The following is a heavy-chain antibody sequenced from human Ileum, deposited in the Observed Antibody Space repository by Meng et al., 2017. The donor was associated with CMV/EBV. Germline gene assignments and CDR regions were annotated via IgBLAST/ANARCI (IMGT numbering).Heavy chain of an antibody. CDR2: IHYTGST. CDR3: AREDRYHIVVVPAAWRWFDP. V-gene: IGHV4-31*02. D-gene: IGHD2-2*01. Sequence: SAGYYWTWFRQHPEKGLEWIGYIHYTGSTFYSPSLKSRVTISVDTSKNQFSLKLSSVTAADTAVYYCAREDRYHIVVVPAAWRWFDPWAREPWSPSPQ. J-gene: IGHJ5*02. CDR1: SAGYY.